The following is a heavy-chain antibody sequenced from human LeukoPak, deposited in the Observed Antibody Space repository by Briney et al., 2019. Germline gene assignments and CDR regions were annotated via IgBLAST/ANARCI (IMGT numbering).Heavy chain of an antibody. CDR3: ARGRFCSADICSGGDAFDI. CDR2: IYSRGTT. CDR1: GGSISIYY. Sequence: SETLSLTCTVSGGSISIYYWSWIRQPAGKGLEWIGRIYSRGTTNYNPSLKIQVTMSQHTSKNQFSLKLSSLTAADTALYYCARGRFCSADICSGGDAFDIWGQGTMVSVSS. J-gene: IGHJ3*02. V-gene: IGHV4-4*07. D-gene: IGHD3-3*01.